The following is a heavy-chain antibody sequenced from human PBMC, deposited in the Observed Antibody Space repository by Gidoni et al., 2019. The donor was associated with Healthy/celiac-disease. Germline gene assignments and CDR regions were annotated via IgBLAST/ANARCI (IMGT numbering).Heavy chain of an antibody. V-gene: IGHV3-33*01. CDR2: IWSDGSNK. Sequence: QVHLLESGGGVVQPGRSLRLSCAASGFTFSSSGMHWVLQAPGKGREWVAVIWSDGSNKYYADSVKGRFTISRDNSQNTLFLQINSLRAEDTAVYYCARDPIQRAYGYGWLDPWGQGTLVTVSS. CDR1: GFTFSSSG. D-gene: IGHD5-18*01. J-gene: IGHJ5*02. CDR3: ARDPIQRAYGYGWLDP.